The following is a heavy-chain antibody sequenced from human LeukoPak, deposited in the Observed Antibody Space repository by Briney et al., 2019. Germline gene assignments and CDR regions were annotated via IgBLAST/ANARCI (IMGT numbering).Heavy chain of an antibody. Sequence: GGSLRLSCVASGFTFTSYAMSWVRQAPGKGLEWVSGISGSGGNTYYADSVKGRFTISRDNSKNTLNLQMNSLRVEDTAVYYCAKKDGDYRVGYYYYMDVWGKGTTVTVSS. D-gene: IGHD4-17*01. J-gene: IGHJ6*03. CDR2: ISGSGGNT. V-gene: IGHV3-23*01. CDR3: AKKDGDYRVGYYYYMDV. CDR1: GFTFTSYA.